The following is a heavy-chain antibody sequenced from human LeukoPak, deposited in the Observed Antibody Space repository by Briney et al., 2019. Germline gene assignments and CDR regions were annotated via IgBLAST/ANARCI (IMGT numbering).Heavy chain of an antibody. Sequence: ASVKVSCKASGYSFTSYDINWVRQAPGQGLERMGWIGAYNSDTDYEQKFQGRVTMTTDSSTKTAYMELRGLRSDDTAVYYCARDVAGSAWSPGFDYWGQGTLVTVSS. V-gene: IGHV1-18*01. CDR1: GYSFTSYD. J-gene: IGHJ4*02. D-gene: IGHD6-19*01. CDR3: ARDVAGSAWSPGFDY. CDR2: IGAYNSDT.